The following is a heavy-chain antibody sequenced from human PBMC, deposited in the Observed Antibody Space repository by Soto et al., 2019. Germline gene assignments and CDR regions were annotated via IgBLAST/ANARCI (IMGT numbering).Heavy chain of an antibody. CDR1: GYTFTGYY. V-gene: IGHV1-2*02. J-gene: IGHJ4*02. Sequence: ASVKVSCKASGYTFTGYYLHWVRQAPGQGLEWMGWINPNSGGTSYPQKFQGRVIMTRDTSISTAYMEVSRLRSDDTAVYYCARSSSSGLDYWGQGTLVTGLL. CDR3: ARSSSSGLDY. CDR2: INPNSGGT. D-gene: IGHD6-13*01.